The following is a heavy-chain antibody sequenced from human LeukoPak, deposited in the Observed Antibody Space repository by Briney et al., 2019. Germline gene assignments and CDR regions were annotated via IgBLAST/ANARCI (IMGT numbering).Heavy chain of an antibody. Sequence: ASVKVSCKASGYNFSNYAMNWVRQAPGQGLEWMGWINTNTGNPTYAQGFRGRFVFSLDTSVGTAYLQISSLKAEDTGVYYRARGSDKDYWGRGTLVTVSS. CDR2: INTNTGNP. J-gene: IGHJ4*02. V-gene: IGHV7-4-1*02. CDR3: ARGSDKDY. CDR1: GYNFSNYA.